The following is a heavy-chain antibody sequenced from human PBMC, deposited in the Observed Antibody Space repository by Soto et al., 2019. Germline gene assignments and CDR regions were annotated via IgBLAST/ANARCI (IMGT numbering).Heavy chain of an antibody. CDR2: IYYSGIT. V-gene: IGHV4-39*01. J-gene: IGHJ4*02. CDR3: ARHGSN. CDR1: GVSISNSSYY. Sequence: SETLSLTCTVSGVSISNSSYYWGWIRRPPGKGLEWIGTIYYSGITYYNPSLKSRVTISVDTSKNQFSLKLTSVTAADTAVYYCARHGSNWGQGTLVTVYS.